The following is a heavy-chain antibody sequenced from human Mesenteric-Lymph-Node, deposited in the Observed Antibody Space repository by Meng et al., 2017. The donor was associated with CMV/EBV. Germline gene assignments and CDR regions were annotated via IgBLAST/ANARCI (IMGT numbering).Heavy chain of an antibody. CDR2: IRYDGSNK. V-gene: IGHV3-30*02. Sequence: SGFTFSSYGIHWVRQAPGKGLEWVAFIRYDGSNKYYVDSVKGRFTISRDNSKDTLYLQMNSLRAEDTAVFYCAKEEKGSGSYYFDYWGQGTLVTVSS. J-gene: IGHJ4*02. CDR3: AKEEKGSGSYYFDY. CDR1: GFTFSSYG. D-gene: IGHD1-1*01.